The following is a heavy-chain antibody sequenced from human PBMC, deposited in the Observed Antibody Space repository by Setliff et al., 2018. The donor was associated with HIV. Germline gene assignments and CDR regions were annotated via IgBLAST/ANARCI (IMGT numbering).Heavy chain of an antibody. CDR3: AKDYWGTSDSSAFDY. CDR2: MKEDGSEI. J-gene: IGHJ4*02. CDR1: GFTFSNYW. V-gene: IGHV3-7*05. Sequence: GGSLRLSCAASGFTFSNYWMSWVRQAPGKGLEWVANMKEDGSEIHYVDSVKGRFTISRDNAKNSLYLQMNSLRAEDTAIYYCAKDYWGTSDSSAFDYWGPGTLVTVSS. D-gene: IGHD7-27*01.